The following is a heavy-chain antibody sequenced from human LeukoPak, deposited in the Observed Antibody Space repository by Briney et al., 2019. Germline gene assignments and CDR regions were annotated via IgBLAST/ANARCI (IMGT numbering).Heavy chain of an antibody. CDR3: AKKGGIAAEMDWFDP. CDR2: ISGSGGST. V-gene: IGHV3-23*01. Sequence: GGSLRPSCAASGFTFSSYGMSWVRQAPGKGLEWVSAISGSGGSTYYADSVKGRFTISRDNSKNTLYLQMNSLRAEDTAVYYCAKKGGIAAEMDWFDPWGQGTLVTVSS. CDR1: GFTFSSYG. D-gene: IGHD6-13*01. J-gene: IGHJ5*02.